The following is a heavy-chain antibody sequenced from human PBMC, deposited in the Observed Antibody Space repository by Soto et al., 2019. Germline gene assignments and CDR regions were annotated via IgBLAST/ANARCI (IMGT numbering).Heavy chain of an antibody. CDR2: INPNSGGT. J-gene: IGHJ6*02. Sequence: ASVKVSCKASGYTFTGYYMHWVRQAPGQGLEWMGWINPNSGGTNYAQKFQGWVTMTRDTSISTAYMELSRLRSDDTAVYYCARDLLYCSSTSCSKQQRSGMDVWGQGTTVTVSS. CDR3: ARDLLYCSSTSCSKQQRSGMDV. V-gene: IGHV1-2*04. D-gene: IGHD2-2*01. CDR1: GYTFTGYY.